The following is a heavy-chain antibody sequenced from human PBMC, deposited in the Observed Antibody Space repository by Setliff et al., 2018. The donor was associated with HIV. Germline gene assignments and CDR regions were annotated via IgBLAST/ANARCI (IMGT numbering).Heavy chain of an antibody. J-gene: IGHJ5*02. V-gene: IGHV3-7*01. CDR2: IHKVGSEK. D-gene: IGHD1-1*01. Sequence: PGGSLRLSCAASGFTFTNYWMSWGRQAPGKGLEWVANIHKVGSEKYYVDSVKGRFTISRDNAKNSLYLQMNSLRAEDTAVYYCARTSTTTGTTLNWFDPWGQGTLVTVSS. CDR3: ARTSTTTGTTLNWFDP. CDR1: GFTFTNYW.